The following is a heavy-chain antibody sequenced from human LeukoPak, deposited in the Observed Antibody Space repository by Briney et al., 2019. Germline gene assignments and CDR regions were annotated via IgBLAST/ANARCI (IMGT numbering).Heavy chain of an antibody. J-gene: IGHJ4*02. CDR1: GFTFSSYA. Sequence: LGGSLRLSCAASGFTFSSYAMHWVRQAPGKGLEWVAVISYDGSNKYYADSVKGRFTISRDNSKNTLYLQMNSLRAEDTAVYYCAKDVGALGDGLGDYWGQGTLVTVSS. CDR3: AKDVGALGDGLGDY. CDR2: ISYDGSNK. D-gene: IGHD1-26*01. V-gene: IGHV3-30*04.